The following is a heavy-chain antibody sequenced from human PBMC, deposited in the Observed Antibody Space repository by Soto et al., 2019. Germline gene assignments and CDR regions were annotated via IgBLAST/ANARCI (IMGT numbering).Heavy chain of an antibody. CDR1: GFSFRNAW. CDR2: IKSESVGGTT. D-gene: IGHD7-27*01. V-gene: IGHV3-15*05. Sequence: VASGGDLVKPGGSLRLACAGSGFSFRNAWMSWARQAPGKGPEWIGRIKSESVGGTTDYAAPVKGRFTVSRDDSKNTVYLHMSSLKIEDTAVYYCLGDWLHPWGQGTLVTVSS. CDR3: LGDWLHP. J-gene: IGHJ5*02.